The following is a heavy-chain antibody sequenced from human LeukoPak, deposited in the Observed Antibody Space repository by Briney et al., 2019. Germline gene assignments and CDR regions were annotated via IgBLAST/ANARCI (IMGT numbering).Heavy chain of an antibody. D-gene: IGHD3-10*01. Sequence: SQTLSLTCTVSGGSISSYYWSWIRQPPGRGLGWVGYIYYSGSTNYNPSLKSRVPISVDTPQNQFSLKLSSVTAADTAVYYCARDRIDYYGSGSYYTSIFDYWGQGTLVTVSS. CDR1: GGSISSYY. V-gene: IGHV4-59*01. CDR2: IYYSGST. J-gene: IGHJ4*02. CDR3: ARDRIDYYGSGSYYTSIFDY.